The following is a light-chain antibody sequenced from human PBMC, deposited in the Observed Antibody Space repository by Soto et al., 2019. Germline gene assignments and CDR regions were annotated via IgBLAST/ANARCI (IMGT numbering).Light chain of an antibody. Sequence: EIVLPQSPGTLSLSPGERATLSCRTSPSVSSSYLAWYQQKPGQAPRLLIYAASSRATGIPDRFSGSGSGTDFSLTISRLEPEDFAVYYCQQYGSSPITFGQGTRLEIK. CDR3: QQYGSSPIT. J-gene: IGKJ5*01. CDR1: PSVSSSY. V-gene: IGKV3-20*01. CDR2: AAS.